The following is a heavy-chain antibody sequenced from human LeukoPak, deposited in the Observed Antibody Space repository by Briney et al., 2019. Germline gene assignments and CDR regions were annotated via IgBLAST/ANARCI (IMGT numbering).Heavy chain of an antibody. J-gene: IGHJ5*02. CDR1: GFTFSSYG. D-gene: IGHD6-13*01. V-gene: IGHV3-33*01. Sequence: GRSLRLSCAASGFTFSSYGMHWVSQAPGKGLEWVAVIWYDGSNKYYADSVKGRFTISRDNSKNTLYLQMNSLRAEDTAVYYCARSKGIAAAISNWFDPWGQGTLVTVSS. CDR3: ARSKGIAAAISNWFDP. CDR2: IWYDGSNK.